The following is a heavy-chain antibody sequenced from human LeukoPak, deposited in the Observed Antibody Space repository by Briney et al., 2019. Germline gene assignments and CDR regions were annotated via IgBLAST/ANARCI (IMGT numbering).Heavy chain of an antibody. J-gene: IGHJ4*02. CDR2: ISGSGGST. CDR3: AKEGVEYSSSSPPFDY. Sequence: GGSLRLSCAASGFTFSSYAMGWVRQAPGKGLEWVSAISGSGGSTYYADSVKGRFTISRDNSKNTLYLQMNSLRAEDTAVYYCAKEGVEYSSSSPPFDYWGQGTLVTVSS. D-gene: IGHD6-6*01. CDR1: GFTFSSYA. V-gene: IGHV3-23*01.